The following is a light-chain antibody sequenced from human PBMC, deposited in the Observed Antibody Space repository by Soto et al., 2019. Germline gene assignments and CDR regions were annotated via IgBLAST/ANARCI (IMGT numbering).Light chain of an antibody. CDR2: GNT. CDR1: SSNIGSTYD. Sequence: SVLTQQPSVSGAPGQRVTISCTGSSSNIGSTYDVQGYQQLPGTAPKLLIHGNTDRPSGVPDRFSGSKSGTSASLAITGLQADDEADYYCQSYDDSLSVHYVFGTGTKVTVL. V-gene: IGLV1-40*01. CDR3: QSYDDSLSVHYV. J-gene: IGLJ1*01.